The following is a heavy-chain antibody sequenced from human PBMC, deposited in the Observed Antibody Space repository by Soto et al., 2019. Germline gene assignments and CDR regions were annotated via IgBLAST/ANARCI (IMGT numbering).Heavy chain of an antibody. CDR1: GFTFSNYD. CDR3: TRAGASDWNYVSTSS. Sequence: PGGSLRLSCSASGFTFSNYDVHWVRQAPGKALEFVAGISPNGGITYYADSVKGRSTISRDNSKNTLYLQMSSLTSDDTAVYYCTRAGASDWNYVSTSSWGQGTLVTVSS. CDR2: ISPNGGIT. J-gene: IGHJ4*02. D-gene: IGHD1-7*01. V-gene: IGHV3-64D*06.